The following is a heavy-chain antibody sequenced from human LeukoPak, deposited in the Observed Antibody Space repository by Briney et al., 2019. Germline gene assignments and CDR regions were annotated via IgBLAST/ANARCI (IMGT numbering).Heavy chain of an antibody. D-gene: IGHD4-17*01. V-gene: IGHV1-69*13. J-gene: IGHJ5*02. Sequence: SVKVSCTASGYTFTSYGISWVRQAPGQGLEWMGGIIPIFGTANYAQKFQGRVTITADESTSTAYMELSSLRSEDTAVYYCATNDYGDYNNWFDPWGQGTLVTVSS. CDR2: IIPIFGTA. CDR1: GYTFTSYG. CDR3: ATNDYGDYNNWFDP.